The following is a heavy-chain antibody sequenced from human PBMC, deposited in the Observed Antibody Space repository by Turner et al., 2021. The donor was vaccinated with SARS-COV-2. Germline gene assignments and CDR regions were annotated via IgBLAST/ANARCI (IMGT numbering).Heavy chain of an antibody. CDR1: GFTFSSYS. Sequence: EVQLVESGGGLVNPGGSLRLSCPASGFTFSSYSMNWVRQAPGKGLEWVSSISSRISYIYYADSVKGRFTISRDNAKNSLYLQMNSLRAEDTAVYYCARDFDDFWSGYYGRAFDIWGQGTMVTVSS. J-gene: IGHJ3*02. CDR3: ARDFDDFWSGYYGRAFDI. V-gene: IGHV3-21*01. CDR2: ISSRISYI. D-gene: IGHD3-3*01.